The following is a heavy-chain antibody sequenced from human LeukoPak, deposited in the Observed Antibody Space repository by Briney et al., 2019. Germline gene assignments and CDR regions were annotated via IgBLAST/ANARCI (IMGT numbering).Heavy chain of an antibody. J-gene: IGHJ4*02. Sequence: PGGSLRLSCAASGFTFSSYSMNWVRQAPGKGLEWVSYISSSSSTIYYADSVKGRFTISRDNAKNSLYLQMNSLRAEDTAVYYCAKDVNVLLWFGELVLDYWGQGTLVTVSS. D-gene: IGHD3-10*01. CDR1: GFTFSSYS. CDR3: AKDVNVLLWFGELVLDY. V-gene: IGHV3-48*01. CDR2: ISSSSSTI.